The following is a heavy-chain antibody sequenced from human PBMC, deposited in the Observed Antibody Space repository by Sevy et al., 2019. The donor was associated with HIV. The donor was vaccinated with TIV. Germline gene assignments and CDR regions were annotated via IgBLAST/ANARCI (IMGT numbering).Heavy chain of an antibody. J-gene: IGHJ4*02. V-gene: IGHV3-7*03. CDR1: GFTFSSYW. CDR3: ASHYVWGSYRYTYYFDY. Sequence: GGSLRLSCAASGFTFSSYWMSWVRQAPGKGLEWVANIKQDGSEKYYVDSVKGRFTSSSDNAKNSLDLQMNSLRAEDTAVYYCASHYVWGSYRYTYYFDYWSQGTLVPVSS. D-gene: IGHD3-16*02. CDR2: IKQDGSEK.